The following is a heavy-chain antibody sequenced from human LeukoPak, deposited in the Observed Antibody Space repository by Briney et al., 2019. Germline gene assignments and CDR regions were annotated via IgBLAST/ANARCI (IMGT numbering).Heavy chain of an antibody. V-gene: IGHV3-30-3*01. D-gene: IGHD2-15*01. Sequence: PGRSPRLSCAASGFTFSSYAMHWVRQAPGKGLEWVAVISYDGSNKYYADSVKGRFTISRDNSKNTLYLQMNGLRAEDTAVYYCAKGRRYPRGGLDYWGQGTLVTVSS. CDR3: AKGRRYPRGGLDY. J-gene: IGHJ4*02. CDR2: ISYDGSNK. CDR1: GFTFSSYA.